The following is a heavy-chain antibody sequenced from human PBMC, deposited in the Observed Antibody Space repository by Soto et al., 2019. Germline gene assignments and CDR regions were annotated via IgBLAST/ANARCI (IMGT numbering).Heavy chain of an antibody. CDR1: GFTFSSYW. CDR3: ARDAPWYYDFWSGYYNGYYYYGMDV. D-gene: IGHD3-3*01. CDR2: IKQDGSEK. V-gene: IGHV3-7*05. Sequence: GGSLRLSCAASGFTFSSYWMSWVRQAPGKGLEWVANIKQDGSEKYYVDSVKGRFTISRDNAKNSLYLQMNSLRAEDTAVYYCARDAPWYYDFWSGYYNGYYYYGMDVWGQGTTVTVSS. J-gene: IGHJ6*02.